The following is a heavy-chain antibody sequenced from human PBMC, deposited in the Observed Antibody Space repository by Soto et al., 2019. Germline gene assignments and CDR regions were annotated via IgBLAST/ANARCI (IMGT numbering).Heavy chain of an antibody. CDR1: GFTFSSCA. J-gene: IGHJ4*02. CDR2: ISYDGSNK. D-gene: IGHD2-8*02. CDR3: ARDSDRWWKSVDY. V-gene: IGHV3-30-3*01. Sequence: QVQLVESGGGVVQPGRSLRLSCAASGFTFSSCAMHWVRQAPGKGLEWVAVISYDGSNKYYADSVKGRFTISRDNSKNTLYLQMNSLRAEDTAVYYCARDSDRWWKSVDYWGQGTLVTVSS.